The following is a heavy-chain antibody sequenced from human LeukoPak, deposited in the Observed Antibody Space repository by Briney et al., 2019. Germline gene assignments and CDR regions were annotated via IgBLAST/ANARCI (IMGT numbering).Heavy chain of an antibody. CDR2: YSSGGKHP. CDR1: GFDFNNYV. CDR3: AMKAVPRPRLYDAFDF. V-gene: IGHV3-30*03. D-gene: IGHD2-2*02. Sequence: GGSLRLSCAASGFDFNNYVIHWVRQAPGKGLEWVTIYSSGGKHPYSADSVKGRFTPSRDNSKNTLYLQMNSLRADDTAVYYCAMKAVPRPRLYDAFDFWGQGTVVTVSS. J-gene: IGHJ3*01.